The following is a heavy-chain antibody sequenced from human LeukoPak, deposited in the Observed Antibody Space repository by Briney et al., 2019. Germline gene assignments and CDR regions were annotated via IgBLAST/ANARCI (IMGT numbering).Heavy chain of an antibody. V-gene: IGHV3-23*01. CDR3: AKFYYDFWSGYPHFDY. J-gene: IGHJ4*02. CDR2: ISGSGGST. CDR1: GFTFSSCA. Sequence: RAGGSLRLPCAASGFTFSSCAMSWVRQAPGKGLEWVSSISGSGGSTYYADSVKGRFTISRDNSKNTLYLQMNSLRAEDTAVYYCAKFYYDFWSGYPHFDYWGQGTLVTVSS. D-gene: IGHD3-3*01.